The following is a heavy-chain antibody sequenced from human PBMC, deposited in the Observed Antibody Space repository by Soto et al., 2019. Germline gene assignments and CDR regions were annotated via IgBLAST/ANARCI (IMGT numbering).Heavy chain of an antibody. J-gene: IGHJ4*02. CDR1: GDIVSSNSAS. Sequence: QVQLQQSGPGLVKPSQTLSVTCGISGDIVSSNSASWNWLRQSPSRGLEWLGRTYYRSKWYNDYAVSVESRITINPDTSKNHFSLQLTFVTPEDTAVYFCARGEQYSGRIFDYWGQGTLVTVSS. CDR2: TYYRSKWYN. V-gene: IGHV6-1*01. CDR3: ARGEQYSGRIFDY. D-gene: IGHD1-26*01.